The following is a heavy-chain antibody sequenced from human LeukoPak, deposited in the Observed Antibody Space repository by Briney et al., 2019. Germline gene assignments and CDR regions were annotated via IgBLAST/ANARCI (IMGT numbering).Heavy chain of an antibody. D-gene: IGHD1-26*01. CDR3: ARHVGSIVGATTFDY. J-gene: IGHJ4*02. CDR2: IYYSGST. V-gene: IGHV4-59*08. Sequence: PSETLCLTCTVSGGSISGYYWSWVRQPPGKGLEWVGYIYYSGSTNYNASLKSRVTISVDTSKNQFSMKLSSVTAADTAVYYCARHVGSIVGATTFDYWGQGDLVTVSS. CDR1: GGSISGYY.